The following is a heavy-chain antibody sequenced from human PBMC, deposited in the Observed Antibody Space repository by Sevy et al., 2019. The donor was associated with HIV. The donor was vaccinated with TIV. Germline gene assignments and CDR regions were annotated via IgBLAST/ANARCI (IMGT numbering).Heavy chain of an antibody. D-gene: IGHD2-21*02. CDR3: ARGGGYCGGDCYSIDY. CDR2: IWYDGTIK. J-gene: IGHJ4*02. Sequence: GGSLRLSCAASGFTFSSYVMHWVRQAPGKGLEWVALIWYDGTIKYYADSVKGRFTISRDNSKDTLFLQMNSLTPEDTAVYYCARGGGYCGGDCYSIDYWDQGALVTVS. CDR1: GFTFSSYV. V-gene: IGHV3-33*08.